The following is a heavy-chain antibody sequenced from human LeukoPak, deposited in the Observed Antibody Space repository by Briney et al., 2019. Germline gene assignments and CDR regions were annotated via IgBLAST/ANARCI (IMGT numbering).Heavy chain of an antibody. CDR3: ARVSRDYYDSSGYYKLLDY. D-gene: IGHD3-22*01. V-gene: IGHV1-46*01. J-gene: IGHJ4*02. CDR1: GGTFSSYA. Sequence: ASVKVSCKASGGTFSSYAISWVRQAPGQGLEWMGIINPSGGSTSYAQKFQGRVTMTRDTSTSTVYMELSSLRSEDTAVYYCARVSRDYYDSSGYYKLLDYWGQGTLVTVSS. CDR2: INPSGGST.